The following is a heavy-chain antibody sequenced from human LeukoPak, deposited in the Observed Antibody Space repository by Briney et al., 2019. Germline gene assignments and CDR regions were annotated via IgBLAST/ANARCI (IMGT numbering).Heavy chain of an antibody. CDR2: IYYTGRT. CDR3: AREVADYGGYYYYHYMDV. D-gene: IGHD4-23*01. V-gene: IGHV4-59*12. Sequence: SETLSLTCTVSGDSITGYYWNWIRQPPGKGLEWIGYIYYTGRTNYNPSLKSRVTMSVDTSKNQFSLKLSSVTAADTAMYYCAREVADYGGYYYYHYMDVWGKGTTVTISS. CDR1: GDSITGYY. J-gene: IGHJ6*03.